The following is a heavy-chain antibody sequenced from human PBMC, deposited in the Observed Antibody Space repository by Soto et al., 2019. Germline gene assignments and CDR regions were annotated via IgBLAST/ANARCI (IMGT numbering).Heavy chain of an antibody. D-gene: IGHD1-1*01. V-gene: IGHV1-69*08. Sequence: QVQLVQSGAEVKKPGSSVKVSCKASGGTFSSYTISWVRQAPGQGLEWMGRIIPILGIANYAQKFQGRVTITADKSTSTAYMELSSLRSEDTAVYYCARDGSPKEPYYFDYWGQGTLVTVSS. CDR3: ARDGSPKEPYYFDY. CDR2: IIPILGIA. J-gene: IGHJ4*02. CDR1: GGTFSSYT.